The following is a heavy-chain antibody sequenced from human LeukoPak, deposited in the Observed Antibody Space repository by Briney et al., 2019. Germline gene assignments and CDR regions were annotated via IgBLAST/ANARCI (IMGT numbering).Heavy chain of an antibody. Sequence: GGSLRLSCAASGFTFSSYGMHWVRQAPGKGLEWVSAISDSGGATYYADSVKGRFTISRDNSKNTLYLQMNSLRAEDTAVYYCAKGRTAYSYGSFDFWGQGTLVTVSS. CDR1: GFTFSSYG. CDR3: AKGRTAYSYGSFDF. V-gene: IGHV3-23*01. J-gene: IGHJ4*02. CDR2: ISDSGGAT. D-gene: IGHD5-18*01.